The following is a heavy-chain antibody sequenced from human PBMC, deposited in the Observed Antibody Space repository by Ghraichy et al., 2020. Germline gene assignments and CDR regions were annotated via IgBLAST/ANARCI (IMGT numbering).Heavy chain of an antibody. CDR2: INPSGGST. CDR3: ARDQDTSLLWFGELWGFEAFDI. Sequence: ASVKVSCKASGYTFTSYYMHWVRQAPGQGLEWMGIINPSGGSTSYAQKFQGRVTMTRDTSTSTVYMELSSLRSEDTAVYYCARDQDTSLLWFGELWGFEAFDIWGQGTMVTVSS. CDR1: GYTFTSYY. D-gene: IGHD3-10*01. V-gene: IGHV1-46*03. J-gene: IGHJ3*02.